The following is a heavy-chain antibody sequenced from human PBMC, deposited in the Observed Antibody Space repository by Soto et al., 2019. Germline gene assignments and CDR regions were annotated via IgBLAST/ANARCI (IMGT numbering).Heavy chain of an antibody. Sequence: SETLSHSCAVYGGSLSGYYWSWIRQPPGKGLEWIGEINHSGSTNYNPSLKSRVTISVDTSKNQFSLKLSSVTAADTAVYYCERLSISGCDSAFDIWGQGTMVTVSS. D-gene: IGHD5-12*01. J-gene: IGHJ3*02. CDR3: ERLSISGCDSAFDI. CDR1: GGSLSGYY. CDR2: INHSGST. V-gene: IGHV4-34*01.